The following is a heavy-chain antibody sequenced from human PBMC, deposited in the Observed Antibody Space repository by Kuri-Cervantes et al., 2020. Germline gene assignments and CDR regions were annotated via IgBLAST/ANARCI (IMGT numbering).Heavy chain of an antibody. CDR2: INPSGGST. J-gene: IGHJ4*02. Sequence: ASVKVSFKASGYTFTSYDINWVRQAPGQGLEWMGIINPSGGSTSYAQKFQGRVNMTRDTSTSTVYMELSSLRSEDTAVYYCARAPEGDHDYVWGSPLYYYWGQGTLVTVSS. CDR1: GYTFTSYD. V-gene: IGHV1-46*01. D-gene: IGHD3-16*01. CDR3: ARAPEGDHDYVWGSPLYYY.